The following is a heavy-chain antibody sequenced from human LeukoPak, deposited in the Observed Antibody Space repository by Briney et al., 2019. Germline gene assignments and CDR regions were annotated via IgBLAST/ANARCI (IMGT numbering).Heavy chain of an antibody. V-gene: IGHV3-23*01. CDR2: ISGSGGST. Sequence: GGSLRLSCAASGFTFSSYAMSWVRQAPGKGLEWVSAISGSGGSTYYADSVKGRFTISRDNSKNTLYLQMNSLRAEDTAVYYCARDNLSYYDSSGYGYYYYYGMDVWGQGTTVTVSS. J-gene: IGHJ6*02. CDR1: GFTFSSYA. D-gene: IGHD3-22*01. CDR3: ARDNLSYYDSSGYGYYYYYGMDV.